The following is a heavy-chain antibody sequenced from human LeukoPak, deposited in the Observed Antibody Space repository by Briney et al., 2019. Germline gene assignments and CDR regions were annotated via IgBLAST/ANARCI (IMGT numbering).Heavy chain of an antibody. V-gene: IGHV3-7*01. CDR1: GFTFSSYW. J-gene: IGHJ5*02. CDR3: MTASRSSSWPPPT. D-gene: IGHD6-13*01. Sequence: GVSLRLSCAASGFTFSSYWMNWVRQAPGKGLEWVANIKQDGSEKKYVDSVKGRFTISRDNAKNSLYLQMNSLRAEDTAMYYCMTASRSSSWPPPTWGQGTLVTVSS. CDR2: IKQDGSEK.